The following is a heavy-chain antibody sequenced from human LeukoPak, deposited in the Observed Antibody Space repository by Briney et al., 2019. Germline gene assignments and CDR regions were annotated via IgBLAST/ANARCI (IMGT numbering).Heavy chain of an antibody. V-gene: IGHV3-7*01. Sequence: QPGGPLRLSCAASGFIQSSHRVRWVRQAPGKAGEGVGNIKQDGSEKYYVDSVKRRFTISRDNAKNSLYLQMNSLRAEDTAVYYCAREAPEESGYDLPGGYWGQGALVTVSS. CDR2: IKQDGSEK. CDR1: GFIQSSHR. D-gene: IGHD5-12*01. CDR3: AREAPEESGYDLPGGY. J-gene: IGHJ4*02.